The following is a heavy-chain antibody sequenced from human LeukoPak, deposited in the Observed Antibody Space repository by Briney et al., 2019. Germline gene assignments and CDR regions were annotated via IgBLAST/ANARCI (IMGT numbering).Heavy chain of an antibody. J-gene: IGHJ3*02. CDR1: GGSISSGGYY. V-gene: IGHV4-31*03. CDR3: ALRIMITFGGVASNAFDI. CDR2: IYYSGST. D-gene: IGHD3-16*01. Sequence: SQTLSLTCTVSGGSISSGGYYWSWIRQHPGKGLEWIGYIYYSGSTYYNPSLKSRVTISVDTSKNQFSLKLSSVTAADTAVYYCALRIMITFGGVASNAFDIWGQGTMVTVSS.